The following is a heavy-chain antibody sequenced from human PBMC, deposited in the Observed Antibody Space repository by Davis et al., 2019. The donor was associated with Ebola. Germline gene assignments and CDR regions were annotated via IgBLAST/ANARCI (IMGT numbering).Heavy chain of an antibody. D-gene: IGHD3-3*01. J-gene: IGHJ4*02. Sequence: KVSCKDSGNSFSSHWIGWVRQMPGKGLECMGIIFPGDSDTRYSPSFQGQVTISADKSISTAYLQWSSLKASDTAMYYCARVRFLEWLNTDYWGQGTLVTVSS. CDR3: ARVRFLEWLNTDY. CDR2: IFPGDSDT. V-gene: IGHV5-51*01. CDR1: GNSFSSHW.